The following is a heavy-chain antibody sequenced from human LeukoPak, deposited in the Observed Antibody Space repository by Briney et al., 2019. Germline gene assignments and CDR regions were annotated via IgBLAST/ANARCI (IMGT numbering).Heavy chain of an antibody. CDR2: IRYDGSNK. D-gene: IGHD2-2*01. CDR3: AKGDEYQLLFDYYYGMDV. CDR1: GFTFSSYG. Sequence: GGSLRLSCAASGFTFSSYGMHWARQAPGRGLEWVAFIRYDGSNKYYADSVKGRFTISRDNSKNTLYLQMNSLGAEDTAVYYCAKGDEYQLLFDYYYGMDVWGQGTTVTVSS. J-gene: IGHJ6*02. V-gene: IGHV3-30*02.